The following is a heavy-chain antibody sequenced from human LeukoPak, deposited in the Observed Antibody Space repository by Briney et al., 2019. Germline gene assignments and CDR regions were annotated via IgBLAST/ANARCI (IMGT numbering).Heavy chain of an antibody. Sequence: GGSLRLSCAASGFTFSNYWMHWVRQAPGKGLVWVSRINSDGSTTTYADSVKGRFTISRDNAKKSLYLEMNSLRAEDTALYYCAKDSSAGSNPYFDYWGQGTLVTVSS. D-gene: IGHD6-13*01. J-gene: IGHJ4*02. CDR1: GFTFSNYW. CDR3: AKDSSAGSNPYFDY. V-gene: IGHV3-74*01. CDR2: INSDGSTT.